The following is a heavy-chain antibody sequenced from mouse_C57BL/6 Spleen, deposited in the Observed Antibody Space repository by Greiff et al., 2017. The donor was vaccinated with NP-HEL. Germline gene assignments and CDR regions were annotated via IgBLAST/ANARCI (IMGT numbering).Heavy chain of an antibody. CDR2: ISSGSSTI. V-gene: IGHV5-17*01. J-gene: IGHJ3*01. Sequence: EVKLVESGGGLVKPGGSLKLSCAASGFTFSDYGMHWVRQAPEKGLEWVAYISSGSSTIYYADTVKGRFTISRDNAKNTLFLQMNRLRSEDTVMYYCARGGWFAYWGQGTLVTVSA. CDR1: GFTFSDYG. CDR3: ARGGWFAY.